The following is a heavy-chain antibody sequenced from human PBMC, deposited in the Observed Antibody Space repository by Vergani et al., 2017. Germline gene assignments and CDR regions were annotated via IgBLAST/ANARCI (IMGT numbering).Heavy chain of an antibody. CDR1: GFTFSSYA. Sequence: EVQLLESGGGLVQPGGSLRLSCAASGFTFSSYAMSWVRQAPGKGLEWVSAISGSGGSTYYADSVKGRFTISRDNAKNSLYLQMNSLRAEDTAVYYCARDWEYFDNWFDPWGQGTLVTVSS. CDR3: ARDWEYFDNWFDP. CDR2: ISGSGGST. V-gene: IGHV3-23*01. J-gene: IGHJ5*02. D-gene: IGHD3-9*01.